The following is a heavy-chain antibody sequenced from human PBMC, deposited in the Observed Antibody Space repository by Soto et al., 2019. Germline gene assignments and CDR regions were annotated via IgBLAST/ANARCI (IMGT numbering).Heavy chain of an antibody. D-gene: IGHD2-21*02. CDR2: VNPSGGHT. J-gene: IGHJ4*02. CDR3: ARCGHVVVVPAALDY. V-gene: IGHV1-46*01. Sequence: QVQLMQSGAEVKKPGASVKVSCKASGDTFTDYYIHWVRQAPGQGLEWMGTVNPSGGHTTYAQHFLGRVTXTXXXSXGTHYMELSSLTSDDTAINYGARCGHVVVVPAALDYWGQGTLVTVSS. CDR1: GDTFTDYY.